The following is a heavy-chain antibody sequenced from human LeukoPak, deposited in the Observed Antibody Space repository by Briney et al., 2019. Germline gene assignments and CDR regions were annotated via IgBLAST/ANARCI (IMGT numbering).Heavy chain of an antibody. CDR3: AREGGGSPFVDY. J-gene: IGHJ4*02. CDR2: ISGSGGST. Sequence: SGGSLRPSCAASGFTFSSYAMSWVRQAPGKGLEWVSAISGSGGSTYYADSVKGRFTISRDNAKNSLYLQMNSLRAEDTAVYYCAREGGGSPFVDYWGQGTLVTVSS. V-gene: IGHV3-23*01. CDR1: GFTFSSYA. D-gene: IGHD1-26*01.